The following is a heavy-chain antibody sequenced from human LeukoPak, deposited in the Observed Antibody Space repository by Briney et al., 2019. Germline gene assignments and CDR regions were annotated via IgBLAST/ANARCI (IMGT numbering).Heavy chain of an antibody. V-gene: IGHV4-38-2*02. CDR2: IYHSGSI. Sequence: PSETLSLTCTVSGYSISNGYYWGWIRQPPGKGLEWIGSIYHSGSIYYNPSLKSRVTMSVDTSKNQFSLKLSSVTAADTAVYYCARQYSSSSPYYYYMDVWGKGTTVTVSS. CDR3: ARQYSSSSPYYYYMDV. CDR1: GYSISNGYY. J-gene: IGHJ6*03. D-gene: IGHD6-6*01.